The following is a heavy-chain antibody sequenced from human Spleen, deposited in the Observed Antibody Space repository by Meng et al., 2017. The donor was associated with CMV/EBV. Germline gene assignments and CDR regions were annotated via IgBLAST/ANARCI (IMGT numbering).Heavy chain of an antibody. Sequence: AVSGGSIISGGHDWTWIRQPPGKDLEWIGYIYYSGTTYDRPSFRSRLTISLDQSKNQFSLTLSSATTADTAIYYCARDSSGYGLLDYWGQGTLVTVSS. CDR2: IYYSGTT. CDR1: GGSIISGGHD. CDR3: ARDSSGYGLLDY. J-gene: IGHJ4*02. V-gene: IGHV4-30-4*01. D-gene: IGHD3-22*01.